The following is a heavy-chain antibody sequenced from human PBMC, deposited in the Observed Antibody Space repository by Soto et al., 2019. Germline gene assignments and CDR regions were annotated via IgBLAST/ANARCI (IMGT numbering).Heavy chain of an antibody. CDR2: INHSGST. Sequence: PSETLSLTCAVYGGSFSGYYWSWIRQPPGKGLEWIGEINHSGSTNYNPSLKSRVTISVDTSKNQFSLKLSSVTAADTAVYYCARGYILMKAPSIVVVPAAMKGGFDYWGQGTLVTVS. CDR3: ARGYILMKAPSIVVVPAAMKGGFDY. V-gene: IGHV4-34*01. CDR1: GGSFSGYY. J-gene: IGHJ4*02. D-gene: IGHD2-2*01.